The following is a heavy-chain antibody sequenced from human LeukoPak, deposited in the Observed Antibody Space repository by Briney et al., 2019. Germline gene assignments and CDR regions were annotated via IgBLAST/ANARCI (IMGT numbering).Heavy chain of an antibody. CDR2: IYYSGSS. CDR1: GDSISSYY. D-gene: IGHD3-10*01. Sequence: SETLSLTCAVSGDSISSYYWSWIRQPPGKGLEWIGYIYYSGSSHYNPSLKSRVTISLDTSRNQFSLRLSSVTAADTAVYYCASLDYYRFEYWGQGTLVTVSS. J-gene: IGHJ4*02. V-gene: IGHV4-59*01. CDR3: ASLDYYRFEY.